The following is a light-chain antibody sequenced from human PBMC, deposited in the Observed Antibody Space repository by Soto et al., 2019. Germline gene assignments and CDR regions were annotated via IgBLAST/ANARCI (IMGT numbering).Light chain of an antibody. CDR2: DAS. J-gene: IGKJ3*01. Sequence: DIQMTQSPSSLSASVGDRVTITCQASQAISNYLNWYQQKPGKAPKLLIYDASNLETGVPSRFSGSGSGTDFTFTISSLQPEDIATYYCQQYDNLQTFGPGTKVDIK. V-gene: IGKV1-33*01. CDR1: QAISNY. CDR3: QQYDNLQT.